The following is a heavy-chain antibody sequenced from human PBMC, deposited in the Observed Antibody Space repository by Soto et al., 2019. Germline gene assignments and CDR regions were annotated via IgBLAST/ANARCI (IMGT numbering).Heavy chain of an antibody. V-gene: IGHV3-53*01. J-gene: IGHJ2*01. CDR2: IYSGGST. CDR1: GFTVSSNY. D-gene: IGHD3-10*01. CDR3: ARDRPLGRGGWYFGL. Sequence: EVQLVESGGGLIQPGGSLRLSCAASGFTVSSNYMSWVRQAPGKGLEWVSVIYSGGSTYYADSVKGRFTISRDNSKNTRYFQMNSLRAEATAGYYCARDRPLGRGGWYFGLWGRGPLVTVSS.